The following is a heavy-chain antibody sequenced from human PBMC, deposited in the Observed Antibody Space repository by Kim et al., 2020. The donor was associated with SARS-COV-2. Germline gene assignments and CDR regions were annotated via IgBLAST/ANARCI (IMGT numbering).Heavy chain of an antibody. V-gene: IGHV1-2*02. CDR1: GYTFTGYY. Sequence: ASVKVSCKASGYTFTGYYMHWVRQAPGQGLEWMGWINPVSGATKYAQKFQDRVTMTRDTSITTAYLELTRLTSDDTAMYYCARVRPAYTHPFDPWGQGA. CDR3: ARVRPAYTHPFDP. J-gene: IGHJ5*02. D-gene: IGHD4-4*01. CDR2: INPVSGAT.